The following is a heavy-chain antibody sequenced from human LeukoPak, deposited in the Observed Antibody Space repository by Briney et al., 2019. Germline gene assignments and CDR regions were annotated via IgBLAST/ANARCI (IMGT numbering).Heavy chain of an antibody. CDR3: ARDRLGFRVDV. Sequence: PSETLSLICTVSGGSISTYYWSWIRQPAGKGPEWIGRINSNGNTNYNPSLKSRVSMSVDTSKNHFSLNVSSVTAADTAVYYCARDRLGFRVDVWGEGTTVTVSS. CDR1: GGSISTYY. CDR2: INSNGNT. J-gene: IGHJ6*04. D-gene: IGHD3-10*01. V-gene: IGHV4-4*07.